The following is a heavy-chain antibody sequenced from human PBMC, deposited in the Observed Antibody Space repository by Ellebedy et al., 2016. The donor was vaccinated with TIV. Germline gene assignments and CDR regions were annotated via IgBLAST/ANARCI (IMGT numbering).Heavy chain of an antibody. D-gene: IGHD1-7*01. V-gene: IGHV4-4*02. CDR2: IYHSGST. J-gene: IGHJ6*02. CDR1: GGSISSGNW. CDR3: ARHGAPITATTFSRYYYYGMDV. Sequence: GSLRLSCAVSGGSISSGNWWSWVRAPPGKGLEWTGEIYHSGSTNYNTSLKSRVTISVDKCENQFSLQLRSVTAADTAVYYCARHGAPITATTFSRYYYYGMDVWGQGTTVTVSS.